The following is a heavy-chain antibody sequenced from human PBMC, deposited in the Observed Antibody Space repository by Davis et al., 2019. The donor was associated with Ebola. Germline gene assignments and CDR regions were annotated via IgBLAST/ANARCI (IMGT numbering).Heavy chain of an antibody. J-gene: IGHJ2*01. CDR1: GGSISSYY. Sequence: PSETLSLTCTVSGGSISSYYWSWIRQPPGKGLEWIGYIYYSGSTNYNPSLKSRVTISVDTSKNQFSLKLSSVTAADTAVYYCARHRGQGYCSGGSCLHWYFDLWGRGTLVTVSS. V-gene: IGHV4-59*08. D-gene: IGHD2-15*01. CDR2: IYYSGST. CDR3: ARHRGQGYCSGGSCLHWYFDL.